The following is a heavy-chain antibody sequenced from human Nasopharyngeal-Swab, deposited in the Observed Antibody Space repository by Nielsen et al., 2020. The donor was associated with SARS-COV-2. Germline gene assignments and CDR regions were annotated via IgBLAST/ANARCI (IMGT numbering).Heavy chain of an antibody. CDR2: ISDSGGTT. CDR3: ATMVDMAASISS. J-gene: IGHJ5*02. Sequence: GESLKISCAASGFSFSTHAMTWIRQAPGKGPEWVSDISDSGGTTYYADSVKGRFTISRDNSKNTLYLQMNSLRAEDTAIYYCATMVDMAASISSWGQGTLVTVSS. D-gene: IGHD5-12*01. V-gene: IGHV3-23*01. CDR1: GFSFSTHA.